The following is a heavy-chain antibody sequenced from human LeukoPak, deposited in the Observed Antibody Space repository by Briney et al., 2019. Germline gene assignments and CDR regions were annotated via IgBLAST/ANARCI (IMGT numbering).Heavy chain of an antibody. J-gene: IGHJ4*02. Sequence: SVKVSCKASGGTFSSYAISWVRQAPGQGLEWMGGIIPIFGTANYAQKFQGRVTITADKSTSTAYMELSSLRSEDTAVYYCARVFYTYDNLRGNYRYGPLSYWGQGTLVTVSS. D-gene: IGHD3-16*02. CDR2: IIPIFGTA. CDR1: GGTFSSYA. CDR3: ARVFYTYDNLRGNYRYGPLSY. V-gene: IGHV1-69*06.